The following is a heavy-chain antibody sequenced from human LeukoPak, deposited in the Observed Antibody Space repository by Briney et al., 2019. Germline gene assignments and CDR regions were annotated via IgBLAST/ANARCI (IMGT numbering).Heavy chain of an antibody. CDR1: GFTFSSYG. J-gene: IGHJ6*02. CDR2: ISYDGSNK. V-gene: IGHV3-30*18. D-gene: IGHD4-17*01. CDR3: AKASDYGAFHYYYYYGMDV. Sequence: GGSLRLSCAASGFTFSSYGMHWVRQAPGKGLEWVAVISYDGSNKYYADSVEGRFTISRDNSKNTLYLQMNSLRAEDTAVYYCAKASDYGAFHYYYYYGMDVWGQGTTVTVSS.